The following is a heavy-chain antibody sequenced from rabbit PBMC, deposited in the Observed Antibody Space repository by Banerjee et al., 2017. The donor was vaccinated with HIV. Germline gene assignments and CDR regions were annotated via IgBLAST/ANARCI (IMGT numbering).Heavy chain of an antibody. CDR2: IYTGSSGST. CDR3: ARETETYAGYTGYAYYFNL. CDR1: GFSFTNNYW. D-gene: IGHD6-1*01. Sequence: QEQLVESGGDLVKPGASLTLTCTASGFSFTNNYWICWVRQAPGKGLEWIGCIYTGSSGSTYYASWAKGRFTISKTSSTTVTLQMTSLTAADTATYFCARETETYAGYTGYAYYFNLWGQGTLVTVS. J-gene: IGHJ4*01. V-gene: IGHV1S45*01.